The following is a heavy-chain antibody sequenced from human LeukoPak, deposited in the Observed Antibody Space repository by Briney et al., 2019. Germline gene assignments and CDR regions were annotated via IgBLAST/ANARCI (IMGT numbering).Heavy chain of an antibody. J-gene: IGHJ4*02. CDR2: INHSGST. D-gene: IGHD3-10*01. CDR3: ARGQSYVRYYYGSGSYYNLFDY. Sequence: PSETLSLTCAVYGGSFSGYYWSWIRQPPGKGLEWIGEINHSGSTNYNPSLKSRVTISVGTSKNQFSLKLSSVTAADTAVYYCARGQSYVRYYYGSGSYYNLFDYWGQGTLVTVSS. V-gene: IGHV4-34*01. CDR1: GGSFSGYY.